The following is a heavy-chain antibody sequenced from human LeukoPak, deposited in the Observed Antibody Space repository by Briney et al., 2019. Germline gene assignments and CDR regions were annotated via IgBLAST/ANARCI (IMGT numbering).Heavy chain of an antibody. D-gene: IGHD6-13*01. CDR1: GYYISSGYY. CDR2: IYHSGST. CDR3: ASYILTSIAAAGPPLAEYFQH. V-gene: IGHV4-38-2*02. J-gene: IGHJ1*01. Sequence: SETLSLTCTVSGYYISSGYYWGWIRQPPGKGLEWIGSIYHSGSTYYNPSLKSRVTISVDTSKNQFSLKLSSVTAADTAVYYCASYILTSIAAAGPPLAEYFQHWGQGTLVTVSS.